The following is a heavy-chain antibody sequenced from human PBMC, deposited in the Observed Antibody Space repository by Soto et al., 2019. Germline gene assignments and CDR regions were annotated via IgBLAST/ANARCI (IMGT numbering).Heavy chain of an antibody. CDR1: GFTFTTYA. D-gene: IGHD6-19*01. Sequence: GGSLRLSCAASGFTFTTYAMGWVRQAPGKGLEWVSSISGSGAGTFYADSVKGRFTISRDNAKKMVYLQMNGLRADDTALYYCAKEALTVAGNNFDSWGQGTLVTVSS. CDR2: ISGSGAGT. CDR3: AKEALTVAGNNFDS. J-gene: IGHJ4*02. V-gene: IGHV3-23*01.